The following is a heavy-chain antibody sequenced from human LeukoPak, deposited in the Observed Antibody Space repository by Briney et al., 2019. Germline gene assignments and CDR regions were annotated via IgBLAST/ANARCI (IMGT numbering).Heavy chain of an antibody. CDR3: ARAYGDYGWYFDL. CDR1: GFTFDDYA. CDR2: ISWNSGSI. D-gene: IGHD4-17*01. Sequence: PGGSLRLSCAASGFTFDDYAMHWVRQAPGKGLEWVSGISWNSGSIGYADSVKGRFTISRDNAKNSLYLQMNSLRAEDTALYYCARAYGDYGWYFDLWGRGTLVTVSS. V-gene: IGHV3-9*01. J-gene: IGHJ2*01.